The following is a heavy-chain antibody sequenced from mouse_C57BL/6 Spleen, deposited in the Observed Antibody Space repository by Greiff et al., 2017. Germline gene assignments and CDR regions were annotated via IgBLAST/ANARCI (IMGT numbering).Heavy chain of an antibody. Sequence: QVQLQQSGAELARPGASVKLSCKASGYTFTSYGISWVKQRTGQGLEWIGEIYPRSGNTYYNEKFKGKATLTADKSSSTAYMALRSLTSEDSAVYFCAREGWLHYWYFDVWGTGTTVTVSS. D-gene: IGHD2-2*01. CDR3: AREGWLHYWYFDV. CDR2: IYPRSGNT. J-gene: IGHJ1*03. V-gene: IGHV1-81*01. CDR1: GYTFTSYG.